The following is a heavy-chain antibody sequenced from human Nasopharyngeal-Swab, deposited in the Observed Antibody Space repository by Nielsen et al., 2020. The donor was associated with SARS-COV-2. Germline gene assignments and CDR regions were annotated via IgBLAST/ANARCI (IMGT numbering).Heavy chain of an antibody. J-gene: IGHJ3*02. CDR3: AREGPYDSSGYYFNDAFDI. D-gene: IGHD3-22*01. V-gene: IGHV1-18*01. CDR2: ISAYNGNT. Sequence: WVRQAPGQGLEWMGWISAYNGNTNYAHKLQGRVTMTTDTSTCTAYMELSSLRSENTAVYYCAREGPYDSSGYYFNDAFDIWGQGTMVTVSS.